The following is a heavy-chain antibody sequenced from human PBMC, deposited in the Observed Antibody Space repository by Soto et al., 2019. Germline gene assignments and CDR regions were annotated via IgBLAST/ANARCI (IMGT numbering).Heavy chain of an antibody. J-gene: IGHJ4*02. CDR1: GFTFSSYS. Sequence: EVQLVESGGGLVKPGGSLRLSCAASGFTFSSYSMNWVRQAPGKGLEWVSSISSSSSYIYYADSVKGRFTISRDNAKNSLYLQMNSLRAEDMAVYYCARGVITYYYDSSGRGFDYWGQGTLVTVSS. CDR2: ISSSSSYI. D-gene: IGHD3-22*01. V-gene: IGHV3-21*01. CDR3: ARGVITYYYDSSGRGFDY.